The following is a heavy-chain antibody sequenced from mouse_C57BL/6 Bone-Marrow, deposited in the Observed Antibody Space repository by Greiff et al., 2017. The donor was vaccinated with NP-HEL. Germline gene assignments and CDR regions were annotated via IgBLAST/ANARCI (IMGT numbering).Heavy chain of an antibody. D-gene: IGHD1-1*01. CDR2: IYPGDGDT. Sequence: VQLQQSGPELVKPGASVKISCKASGYAFSSSWMNWVKQRPGKGLEWIGRIYPGDGDTNYNGKFKGKATLTADKSSSTAYMQLSSLTSEDSAVYFCARDYGRGAYWGQGTLVTVSA. CDR1: GYAFSSSW. V-gene: IGHV1-82*01. J-gene: IGHJ3*01. CDR3: ARDYGRGAY.